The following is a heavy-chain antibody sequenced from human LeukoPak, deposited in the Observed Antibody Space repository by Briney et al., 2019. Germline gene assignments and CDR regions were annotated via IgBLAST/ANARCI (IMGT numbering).Heavy chain of an antibody. CDR1: GYTFTSYA. Sequence: GASVKVSCKASGYTFTSYAISWVRQAPGQGLEWMGWISTYNGHTNCAQKLQGRVTMTTDTSTSTAYMELRSLRPDDTAVYYCAREDNLMDFWSGYSDYWGQGTLVTVSS. CDR3: AREDNLMDFWSGYSDY. V-gene: IGHV1-18*01. D-gene: IGHD3-3*01. CDR2: ISTYNGHT. J-gene: IGHJ4*02.